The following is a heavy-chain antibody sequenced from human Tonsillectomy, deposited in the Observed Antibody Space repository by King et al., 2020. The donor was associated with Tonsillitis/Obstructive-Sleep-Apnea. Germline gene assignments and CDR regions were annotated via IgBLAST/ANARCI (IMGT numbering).Heavy chain of an antibody. CDR3: ARYQSQGVIPTTPLGKYYDYYRDG. CDR1: GFTFSDYY. D-gene: IGHD7-27*01. V-gene: IGHV3-11*05. Sequence: QVQLVESGGGLVKPGGSLRLSCTASGFTFSDYYMSWIRQAPGKGLEWVSYISDSSRYTNIADSMKGRFTISRDTAKNSLYLQMNSLRAEDTAVYYCARYQSQGVIPTTPLGKYYDYYRDGWGKGTTVTVSS. CDR2: ISDSSRYT. J-gene: IGHJ6*03.